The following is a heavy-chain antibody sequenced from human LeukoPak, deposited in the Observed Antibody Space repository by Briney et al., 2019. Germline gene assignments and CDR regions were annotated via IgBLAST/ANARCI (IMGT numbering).Heavy chain of an antibody. V-gene: IGHV3-23*01. CDR2: ISGSGGST. CDR3: AKDATLAVAALVCQH. J-gene: IGHJ1*01. D-gene: IGHD6-19*01. CDR1: GFTFSSYA. Sequence: GGSLRLSCAASGFTFSSYAVSWVRQAPGKGLEWVSAISGSGGSTYYADSVKGRFTISRDNSKNTLYLQMNSLRAEDTAVYYCAKDATLAVAALVCQHWGQGTLVTVSS.